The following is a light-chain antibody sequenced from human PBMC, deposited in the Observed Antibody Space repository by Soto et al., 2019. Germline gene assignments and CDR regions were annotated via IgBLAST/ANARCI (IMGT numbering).Light chain of an antibody. J-gene: IGKJ1*01. V-gene: IGKV3-15*01. CDR2: GAS. CDR3: HQYNNWPPWT. CDR1: QSVSSN. Sequence: EIVMTQSPATLSVSPGERATLSCRASQSVSSNLAWYQQKPGQAPRLLIYGASTRATGIPARFSGSGSGTEFTLTTSSLQSEHYAVYYCHQYNNWPPWTFGQGTKVEIK.